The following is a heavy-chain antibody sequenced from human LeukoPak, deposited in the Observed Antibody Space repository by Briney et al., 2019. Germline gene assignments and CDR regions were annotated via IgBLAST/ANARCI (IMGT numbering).Heavy chain of an antibody. CDR1: GFTFSSYA. Sequence: PGGSLRLSCAVSGFTFSSYAMTCVRQAPGRGLEWVSFISASGGTTYYADSVKGRFTISRGNSKNTLFLQMNSLRAEDTAVYYCATGGTSEYWGQGTLVTVSS. J-gene: IGHJ4*02. CDR2: ISASGGTT. CDR3: ATGGTSEY. D-gene: IGHD3-16*01. V-gene: IGHV3-23*01.